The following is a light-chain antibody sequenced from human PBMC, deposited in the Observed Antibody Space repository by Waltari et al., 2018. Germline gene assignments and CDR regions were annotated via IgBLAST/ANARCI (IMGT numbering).Light chain of an antibody. CDR2: DVV. J-gene: IGLJ7*01. Sequence: QSALTQPRSVSGSPGQSVTISCSGTSSDVGSYHFVSWYQQHPGNAPKLLIYDVVKRPSGVPDRFSGSKSGNTASLTISGLQTEDESDYYCCSYAGSYTFVFGGGTQLTVL. CDR1: SSDVGSYHF. V-gene: IGLV2-11*01. CDR3: CSYAGSYTFV.